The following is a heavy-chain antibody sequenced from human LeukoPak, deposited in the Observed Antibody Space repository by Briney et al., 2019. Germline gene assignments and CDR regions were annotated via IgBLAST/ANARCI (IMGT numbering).Heavy chain of an antibody. Sequence: ASVKVSCKASGFTFTSSAMQWVRQAGGQRLEWIGWIVVGSGNTNYAQKFQERVTITRDMSTSTAYMELSSLRSEDTAVYYCAADPDYDILTGYKNWGQGTLVTVSS. CDR1: GFTFTSSA. D-gene: IGHD3-9*01. V-gene: IGHV1-58*02. CDR2: IVVGSGNT. J-gene: IGHJ4*02. CDR3: AADPDYDILTGYKN.